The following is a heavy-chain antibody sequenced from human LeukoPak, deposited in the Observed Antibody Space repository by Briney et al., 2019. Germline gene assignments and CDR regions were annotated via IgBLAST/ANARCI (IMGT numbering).Heavy chain of an antibody. CDR1: GFTFSSYA. CDR2: ISNDGTKK. J-gene: IGHJ4*02. Sequence: GRSLRLSCAASGFTFSSYAMHWVRQAPGKGLEWVAVISNDGTKKYYADSVKGRFPVSKDNSKNTLYLQMSSLRPEDTAVYYCAKEKYRGYSYGSGDYWGQGTLVTVSS. D-gene: IGHD5-18*01. CDR3: AKEKYRGYSYGSGDY. V-gene: IGHV3-30*18.